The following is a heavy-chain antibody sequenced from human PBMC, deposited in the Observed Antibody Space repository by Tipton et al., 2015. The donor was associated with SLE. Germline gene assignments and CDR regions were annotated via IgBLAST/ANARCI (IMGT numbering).Heavy chain of an antibody. V-gene: IGHV3-9*01. Sequence: SLRLSCAASGFTFDDYAMHWVRQAPGKGLEWVSGISWNSGSIGYADSVKGRFTISRDNAKNSLFLQMNSLRAEDTAVYYCARATIGYYYDRGFDYWGQGTLVTVSS. CDR2: ISWNSGSI. CDR3: ARATIGYYYDRGFDY. CDR1: GFTFDDYA. D-gene: IGHD3-10*02. J-gene: IGHJ4*02.